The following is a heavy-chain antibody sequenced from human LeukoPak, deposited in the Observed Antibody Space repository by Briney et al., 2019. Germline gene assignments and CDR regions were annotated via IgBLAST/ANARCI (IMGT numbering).Heavy chain of an antibody. CDR1: GYTFTGYY. J-gene: IGHJ4*02. D-gene: IGHD3-22*01. V-gene: IGHV1-2*02. CDR2: INPNSGGT. Sequence: ASVKVSCKASGYTFTGYYMHWVRQAPGQGLEWMGWINPNSGGTSYAQKFQGRVTMTRDTSTSTVYMELSSLRSEDTAVYYCARRFFDSSGNDDFDYWGQGTLVTVSS. CDR3: ARRFFDSSGNDDFDY.